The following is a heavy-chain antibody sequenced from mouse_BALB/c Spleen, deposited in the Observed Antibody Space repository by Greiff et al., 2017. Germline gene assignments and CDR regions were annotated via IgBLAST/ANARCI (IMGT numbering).Heavy chain of an antibody. CDR2: ISNLAYSI. CDR1: GFTFSDYG. Sequence: EVQLVESGGGLVQPGGSRKLSCAASGFTFSDYGMAWVRQAPGKGPEWVAFISNLAYSIYYADTVTGRFTISRENAKNTLYLEMSSLRSEDTAMYYCARRADWYFDVWGAGTTVTVSS. D-gene: IGHD3-3*01. V-gene: IGHV5-15*02. J-gene: IGHJ1*01. CDR3: ARRADWYFDV.